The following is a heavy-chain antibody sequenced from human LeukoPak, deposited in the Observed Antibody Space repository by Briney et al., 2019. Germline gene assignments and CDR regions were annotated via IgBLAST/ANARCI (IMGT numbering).Heavy chain of an antibody. CDR1: GYTFTSYD. D-gene: IGHD3-3*01. CDR2: MNPNSGNT. Sequence: ASVKVSCKASGYTFTSYDINWVRQATGRGLEWMGWMNPNSGNTGYAQKFQGRVTMTRNTSISTAYMELSSLRSEDTAVYYCARGIPPSRFLEWLKGWFDPWGQGTLVTVSS. CDR3: ARGIPPSRFLEWLKGWFDP. J-gene: IGHJ5*02. V-gene: IGHV1-8*01.